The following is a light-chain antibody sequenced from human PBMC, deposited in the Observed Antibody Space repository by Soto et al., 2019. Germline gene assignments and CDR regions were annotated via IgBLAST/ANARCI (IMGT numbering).Light chain of an antibody. V-gene: IGKV2-28*01. Sequence: DIVMTQSPLTLPVTPGEPASISCRSSQSLLHSNGYNYLDWYLQKPGQSPQLLIYWGSNRASGVPDRFSGSGSGTDFTLKISRVEAEDVGVYYCMQALHTPLTFGGGTKVEIK. CDR3: MQALHTPLT. CDR1: QSLLHSNGYNY. CDR2: WGS. J-gene: IGKJ4*01.